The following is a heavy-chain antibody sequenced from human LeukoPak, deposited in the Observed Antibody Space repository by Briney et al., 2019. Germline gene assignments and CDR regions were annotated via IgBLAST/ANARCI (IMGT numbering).Heavy chain of an antibody. CDR2: TNSDGRST. J-gene: IGHJ4*02. CDR1: GFTFSSYW. D-gene: IGHD6-13*01. V-gene: IGHV3-74*01. Sequence: GGSLSLSCAASGFTFSSYWRHWVRQAPGKGLVWVSRTNSDGRSTAYADSVKRRFTISRDSAKNTLYLQMNSLRAEDTAVYYCAKSTSSWERVDYWRQGTLVTVCS. CDR3: AKSTSSWERVDY.